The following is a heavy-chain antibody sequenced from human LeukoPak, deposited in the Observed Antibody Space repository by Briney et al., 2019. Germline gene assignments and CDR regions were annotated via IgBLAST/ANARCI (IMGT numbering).Heavy chain of an antibody. V-gene: IGHV1-18*01. D-gene: IGHD2-8*02. Sequence: ASVKVSCKASGYTXSNYGFSWVRQAPGQGLEWMGWITPYNGNTNYAQKFQGRLTMTTDTSTTTAYMELANLSSDDAAVYYCARDPSPRLGDTWYYFDYWGQGTLVTVSS. CDR1: GYTXSNYG. J-gene: IGHJ4*02. CDR3: ARDPSPRLGDTWYYFDY. CDR2: ITPYNGNT.